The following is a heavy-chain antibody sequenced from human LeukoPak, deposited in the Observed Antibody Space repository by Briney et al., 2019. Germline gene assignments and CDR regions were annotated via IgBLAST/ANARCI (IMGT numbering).Heavy chain of an antibody. V-gene: IGHV3-7*01. Sequence: QPGESLRLSCAASEFIFSHYWMTWVRQAPGKGLEWVANTKEDGSAKYYVDSVKGRFTISRDNAQNSLYLQMNSLRAEDTAVYYCARDRCYFAFDLWGQGTMVTVSS. D-gene: IGHD3-22*01. J-gene: IGHJ3*01. CDR2: TKEDGSAK. CDR1: EFIFSHYW. CDR3: ARDRCYFAFDL.